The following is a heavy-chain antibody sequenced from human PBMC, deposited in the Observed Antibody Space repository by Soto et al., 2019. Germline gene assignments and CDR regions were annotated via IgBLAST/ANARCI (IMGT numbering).Heavy chain of an antibody. CDR1: GGTFSSYA. V-gene: IGHV1-69*12. CDR3: APTAVTTRYWYLDL. D-gene: IGHD4-17*01. J-gene: IGHJ2*01. Sequence: QVQLVQSGAEVKKPGSSVKVSCKASGGTFSSYAISWVRQAPGQGLEGMGGIIPIFGTANYAPKFQGRVTITAGESASTDYMELSSLRSEDTAVYYCAPTAVTTRYWYLDLWGRGTLVTVSS. CDR2: IIPIFGTA.